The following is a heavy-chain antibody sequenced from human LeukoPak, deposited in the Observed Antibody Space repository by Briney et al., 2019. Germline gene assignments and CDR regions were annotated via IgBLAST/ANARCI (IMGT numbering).Heavy chain of an antibody. CDR1: GGSISDGGNS. V-gene: IGHV4-30-2*01. Sequence: SETLSLTCSVSGGSISDGGNSWSWIRQPPGRGLEWIGYIYHSGSTFYNPSLMSRVTISLDRSKNQFSLKLNSVTAADTAVYYCARGPMTHYYYYGMDVWGQGTTVTVSS. CDR3: ARGPMTHYYYYGMDV. J-gene: IGHJ6*02. CDR2: IYHSGST.